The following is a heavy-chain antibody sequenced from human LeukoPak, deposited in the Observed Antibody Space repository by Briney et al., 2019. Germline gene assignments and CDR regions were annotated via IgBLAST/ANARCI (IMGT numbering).Heavy chain of an antibody. CDR1: GFTFGSYG. D-gene: IGHD2-2*01. CDR2: ISYDGSNK. Sequence: GRSLRLSCAASGFTFGSYGMHWVRQAPGKGLEWVAVISYDGSNKYYADSVKGRFTISRDNSKNTLYLQMNSLRAEDTAVYYCAKDGLTYCSSTSCQLVYFDYWGQGTLVTVSS. V-gene: IGHV3-30*18. CDR3: AKDGLTYCSSTSCQLVYFDY. J-gene: IGHJ4*02.